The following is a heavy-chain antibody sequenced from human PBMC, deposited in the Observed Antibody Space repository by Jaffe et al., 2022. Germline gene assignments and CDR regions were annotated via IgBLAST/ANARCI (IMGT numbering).Heavy chain of an antibody. J-gene: IGHJ3*02. V-gene: IGHV3-23*01. CDR3: AKQGYDFWSGYYFGFFDI. Sequence: EVQLLESGGGLVQPGGSLRLSCAASGFTFSSYAMSWVRQAPGKGLEWVSAISGSGGSTYYADSVKGRFTISRDNSKNTLYLQMNSLRAEDTAVYYCAKQGYDFWSGYYFGFFDIWGQGTMVTVSS. D-gene: IGHD3-3*01. CDR2: ISGSGGST. CDR1: GFTFSSYA.